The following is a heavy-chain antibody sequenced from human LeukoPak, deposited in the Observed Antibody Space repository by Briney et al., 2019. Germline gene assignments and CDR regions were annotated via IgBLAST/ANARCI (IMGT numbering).Heavy chain of an antibody. Sequence: SETLSLTCTVSDVSINTYFWSWIRQPPGKGLEWIGYVYYNGITNYNPSLKSRVSISLDTSKNQFSLRLNSVTAAETAVYYCASQLGGTTFHWGQGTLVTVSS. J-gene: IGHJ4*02. CDR3: ASQLGGTTFH. CDR2: VYYNGIT. V-gene: IGHV4-59*01. CDR1: DVSINTYF. D-gene: IGHD1/OR15-1a*01.